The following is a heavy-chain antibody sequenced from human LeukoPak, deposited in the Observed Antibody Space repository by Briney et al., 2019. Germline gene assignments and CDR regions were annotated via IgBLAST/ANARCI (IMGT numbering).Heavy chain of an antibody. V-gene: IGHV3-30*18. CDR1: GFTFSSYG. CDR3: AKVDGTAMVYYFDY. Sequence: GGSLRLSCAASGFTFSSYGMHWVRQAPGKGLEWVAVISCDGSNKYYADSVKGRFTISRDNSKNTLYLQMNSLRAEDTAVYYCAKVDGTAMVYYFDYWGQGTLVTVSS. D-gene: IGHD5-18*01. J-gene: IGHJ4*02. CDR2: ISCDGSNK.